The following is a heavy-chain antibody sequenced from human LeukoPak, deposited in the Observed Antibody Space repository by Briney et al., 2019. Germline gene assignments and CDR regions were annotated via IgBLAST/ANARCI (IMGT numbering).Heavy chain of an antibody. CDR1: GFNFSRYS. J-gene: IGHJ4*02. CDR2: ASSSSSTK. D-gene: IGHD5-24*01. Sequence: GGSLRLSCASSGFNFSRYSMNWVRQAPGKGLEWVSYASSSSSTKYYAGSVKGRFTISRDNAKNPLYLQMNSLRDEDTAVYYCARVPEPRVATIPLLYYFDYWGQGTLVTVSS. V-gene: IGHV3-48*02. CDR3: ARVPEPRVATIPLLYYFDY.